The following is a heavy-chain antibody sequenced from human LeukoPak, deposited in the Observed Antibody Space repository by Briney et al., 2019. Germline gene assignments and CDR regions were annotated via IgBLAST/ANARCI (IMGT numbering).Heavy chain of an antibody. CDR2: ISGSGGST. V-gene: IGHV3-23*01. CDR1: GLTFSSYA. Sequence: GGSLRLSCAASGLTFSSYAMSWVRQAPGKGLEWVSAISGSGGSTYYADSVKGRFTISRDNSKNTLYLQMNSLRAEDTAVYYCASYGDSSGWYRDDAFDIWGQGTMVTVSS. J-gene: IGHJ3*02. D-gene: IGHD6-19*01. CDR3: ASYGDSSGWYRDDAFDI.